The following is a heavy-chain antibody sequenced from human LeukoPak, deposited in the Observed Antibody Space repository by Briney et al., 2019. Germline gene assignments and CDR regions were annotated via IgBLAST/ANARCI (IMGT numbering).Heavy chain of an antibody. D-gene: IGHD6-6*01. Sequence: PGGSLRLSCAASGSASGSTVSNAWMSWVRQAPGKGLEWVGRIKTKTDGETTDYAAPVKGRFTISRDDSKNTLYLQMNSLKTEDTAVYYCTTVKGGSIAAGRWMNQYYYHYYMDVWGKGTTVTVSS. V-gene: IGHV3-15*01. CDR2: IKTKTDGETT. CDR3: TTVKGGSIAAGRWMNQYYYHYYMDV. CDR1: GSTVSNAW. J-gene: IGHJ6*03.